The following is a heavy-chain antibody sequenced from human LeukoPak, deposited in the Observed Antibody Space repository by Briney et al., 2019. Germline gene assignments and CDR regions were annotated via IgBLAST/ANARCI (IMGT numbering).Heavy chain of an antibody. CDR3: ARDRRYSYGYYWYFDL. D-gene: IGHD5-18*01. J-gene: IGHJ2*01. CDR1: GGSFSGYY. V-gene: IGHV4-59*01. CDR2: IYYSGST. Sequence: SETLSLTCAVYGGSFSGYYWSWIRQPPGKGLEWIGYIYYSGSTNYNPSLKSRVTISVDTSKNQFSLKLSSVTAADTAVYYCARDRRYSYGYYWYFDLWGRGTLVTVSS.